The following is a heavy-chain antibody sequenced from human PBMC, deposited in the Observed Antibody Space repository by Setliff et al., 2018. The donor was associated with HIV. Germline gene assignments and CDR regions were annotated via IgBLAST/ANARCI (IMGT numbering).Heavy chain of an antibody. CDR1: GGSISSYY. V-gene: IGHV4-4*07. Sequence: SETLSLTCTVSGGSISSYYWSWIRQPAGKGLEWIGRIYTSGVTKYNPSLKSRVTMSIDTSKNQFSLKLSSLTAADTAVYYCARLWGSAQAFDIWGQGTMVTVSS. D-gene: IGHD7-27*01. J-gene: IGHJ3*02. CDR2: IYTSGVT. CDR3: ARLWGSAQAFDI.